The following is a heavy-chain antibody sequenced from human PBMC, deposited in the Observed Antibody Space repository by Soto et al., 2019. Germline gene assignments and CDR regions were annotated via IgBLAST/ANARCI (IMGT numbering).Heavy chain of an antibody. J-gene: IGHJ6*02. CDR3: ARQRVVMYYYYYGMDV. CDR1: GGSISSSSYY. CDR2: IYYSGST. V-gene: IGHV4-39*01. D-gene: IGHD3-3*01. Sequence: PSETLSLTCTVSGGSISSSSYYWGWIRQPPGKGLEWIGSIYYSGSTYYNPSLKSRVTISVDTSKNQFCLKLSSVTAADTAVYYCARQRVVMYYYYYGMDVWGQGTTVTVSS.